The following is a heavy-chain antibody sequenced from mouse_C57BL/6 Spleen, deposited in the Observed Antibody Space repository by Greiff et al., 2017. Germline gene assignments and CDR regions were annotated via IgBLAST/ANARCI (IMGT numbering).Heavy chain of an antibody. V-gene: IGHV1-64*01. J-gene: IGHJ4*01. CDR2: IHPNSGST. CDR1: GYTFTSYW. D-gene: IGHD1-1*01. CDR3: ARKGVVENYAMDY. Sequence: QVQLQQPGAELVKPGASVTLSCKASGYTFTSYWMHWVQQRPGQGLEWIGMIHPNSGSTNYNEKFKSKATLTVDQSSSTAYMQLSSLTSEDSAVYYCARKGVVENYAMDYWGQGTSVTVSS.